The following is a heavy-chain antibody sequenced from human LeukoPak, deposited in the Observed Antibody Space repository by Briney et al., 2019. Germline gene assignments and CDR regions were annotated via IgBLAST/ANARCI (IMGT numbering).Heavy chain of an antibody. J-gene: IGHJ3*02. D-gene: IGHD3-22*01. CDR2: VYYSGST. CDR3: ARYDSSGSLAFDI. V-gene: IGHV4-59*08. Sequence: TETLSLTCTVSGGSITSYYWSWIRQPPGKGMEWVGYVYYSGSTNYNPSLKSRVTISVDTFKNQFSLKLSSVTAADTAVYYCARYDSSGSLAFDIWGQGTMVTVSS. CDR1: GGSITSYY.